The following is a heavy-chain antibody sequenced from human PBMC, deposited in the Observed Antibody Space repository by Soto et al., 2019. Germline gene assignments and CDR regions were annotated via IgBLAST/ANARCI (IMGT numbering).Heavy chain of an antibody. J-gene: IGHJ4*02. D-gene: IGHD6-19*01. Sequence: PVGSLRLSCAASGFTFSSYAMSWVRQAPGKGLEWVSAISGSGGSTYYADSVKGRFTISRDNSKNTLYLQMNSLRAEDTAVYYCAKAGSSGWYNYFDYWGQGTLVTVSS. CDR2: ISGSGGST. CDR3: AKAGSSGWYNYFDY. V-gene: IGHV3-23*01. CDR1: GFTFSSYA.